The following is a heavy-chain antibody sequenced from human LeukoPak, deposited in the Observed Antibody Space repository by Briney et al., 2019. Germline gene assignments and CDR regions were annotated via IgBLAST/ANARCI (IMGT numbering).Heavy chain of an antibody. CDR1: GFTFSTYS. J-gene: IGHJ6*02. D-gene: IGHD1-26*01. Sequence: GGSLRLSCAASGFTFSTYSMNWVRQAPGKGLEWVSYISSGSTSIYYADSVKGRFTISRDNAKNSLYLQMSSLRDEDTAVYYCARALRGVGASYYYGMDVWGQGTTVTVSS. CDR2: ISSGSTSI. CDR3: ARALRGVGASYYYGMDV. V-gene: IGHV3-48*02.